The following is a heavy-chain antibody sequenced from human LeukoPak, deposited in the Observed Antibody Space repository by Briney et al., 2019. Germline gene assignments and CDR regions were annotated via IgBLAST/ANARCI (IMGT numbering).Heavy chain of an antibody. CDR3: AKGSYYDGSVYTGSDVFDM. Sequence: GGSLRLSCAASRFTFNSYGMHWVRQAPGKGLEWVAVISYRGCDKYYADSVKGRFTISRDNSKNTLYLQMNSLRAEDSAVYHCAKGSYYDGSVYTGSDVFDMWGQGTMDSVS. CDR1: RFTFNSYG. J-gene: IGHJ3*02. CDR2: ISYRGCDK. V-gene: IGHV3-30*18. D-gene: IGHD3-22*01.